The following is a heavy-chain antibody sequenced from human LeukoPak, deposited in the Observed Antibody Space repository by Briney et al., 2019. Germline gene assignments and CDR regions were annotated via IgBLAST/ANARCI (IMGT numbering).Heavy chain of an antibody. J-gene: IGHJ3*02. CDR2: IWYDGSNK. V-gene: IGHV3-33*08. Sequence: GGSLRLSCAASGFTFSTYWMTWVRQAPGKGLEWVAVIWYDGSNKYYADSVKGRFTISRDNSKNTLYLQMNSLRAEDTAVYYCARHYSGWEAFDIWGQGTMVTVSS. D-gene: IGHD6-19*01. CDR3: ARHYSGWEAFDI. CDR1: GFTFSTYW.